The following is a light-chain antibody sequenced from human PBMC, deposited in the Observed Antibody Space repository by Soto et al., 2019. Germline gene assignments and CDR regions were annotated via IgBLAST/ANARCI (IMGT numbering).Light chain of an antibody. CDR3: AAWDDSLSGVV. CDR2: SDN. CDR1: SSNIGRNY. J-gene: IGLJ2*01. V-gene: IGLV1-47*02. Sequence: QSVLTQPPSASGTPGQRVTISCSGSSSNIGRNYVYWYQQLPETAPKLLIYSDNQRPSGVPDRFTGSKSGTSASLAISGLRSKEEADYYCAAWDDSLSGVVFGGGTKLTVL.